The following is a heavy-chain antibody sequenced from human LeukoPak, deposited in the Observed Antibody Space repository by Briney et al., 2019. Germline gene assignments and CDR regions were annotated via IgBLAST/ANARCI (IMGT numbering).Heavy chain of an antibody. Sequence: GGSLRLSCAASGFTFSSYGFHWVRQAPGKGLEWVAVIWYDGSNKYYADSVKGRFTISRDNSKYTLFLQMNSLRVEDTAVYYCAKEVYYFDTSGLYSFAFDIWGQGTMVTVPS. D-gene: IGHD3-22*01. J-gene: IGHJ3*02. V-gene: IGHV3-33*06. CDR3: AKEVYYFDTSGLYSFAFDI. CDR2: IWYDGSNK. CDR1: GFTFSSYG.